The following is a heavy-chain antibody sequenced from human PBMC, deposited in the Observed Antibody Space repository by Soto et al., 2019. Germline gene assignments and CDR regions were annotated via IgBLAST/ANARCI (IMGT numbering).Heavy chain of an antibody. J-gene: IGHJ6*04. CDR1: GFTFSSYS. V-gene: IGHV3-21*01. CDR3: GRGGYYYGMDV. Sequence: GGSLRLSCAASGFTFSSYSMNWVRQAPGKGLEWVSSISSSSSYIYYADSVKGRSTISRDNAKNSLYLQMNSLRAEETAVYYCGRGGYYYGMDVWGKGTTVPVSS. CDR2: ISSSSSYI.